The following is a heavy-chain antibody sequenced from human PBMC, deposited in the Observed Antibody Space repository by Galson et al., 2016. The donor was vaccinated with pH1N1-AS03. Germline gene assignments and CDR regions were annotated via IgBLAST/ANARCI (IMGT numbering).Heavy chain of an antibody. CDR2: INVGSGNT. CDR1: GHNFTNYA. J-gene: IGHJ4*02. D-gene: IGHD3-3*01. V-gene: IGHV1-3*01. CDR3: ARGFLEAVIDY. Sequence: SVKVSCKASGHNFTNYAIHWVRQAPGQRLEWMGWINVGSGNTKYSQKFQGRVTMTRDTSASTAYMELSSLTSDDTYVYYCARGFLEAVIDYWGQGSLVTVSS.